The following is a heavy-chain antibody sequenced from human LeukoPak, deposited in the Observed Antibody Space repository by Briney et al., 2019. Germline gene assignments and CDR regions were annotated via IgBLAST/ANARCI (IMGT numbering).Heavy chain of an antibody. Sequence: ASVKVSRKASGYTFTSYYMHWVRQAPGQGLEWMGIINPSGGSTSYAQKFQGRVTMTRDTSTSTVYMELSSLRSEDTAVYYCARGYYYDSSGYFLPGPYYFDYWGQGTLVTVSS. CDR2: INPSGGST. CDR3: ARGYYYDSSGYFLPGPYYFDY. V-gene: IGHV1-46*01. CDR1: GYTFTSYY. D-gene: IGHD3-22*01. J-gene: IGHJ4*02.